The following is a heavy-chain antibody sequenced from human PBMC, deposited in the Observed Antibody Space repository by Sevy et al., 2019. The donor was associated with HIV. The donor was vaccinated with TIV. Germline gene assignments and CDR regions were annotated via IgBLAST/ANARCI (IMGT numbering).Heavy chain of an antibody. CDR3: ARDLGGVTSGFDF. D-gene: IGHD3-16*01. J-gene: IGHJ4*02. V-gene: IGHV1-8*01. Sequence: ASVKVSCRTSGYTITDYDIHWVRQATGHGLEWMGWVNPNSGETGYAQKFQGRVTMTRSTSISTAYMEVSRLTADDTAVYFCARDLGGVTSGFDFWGQGTLVTVSS. CDR1: GYTITDYD. CDR2: VNPNSGET.